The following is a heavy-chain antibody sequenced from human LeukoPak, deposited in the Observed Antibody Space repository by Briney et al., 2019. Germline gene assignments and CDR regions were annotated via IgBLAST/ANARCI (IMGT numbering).Heavy chain of an antibody. CDR1: GFTFSSYA. V-gene: IGHV3-23*01. CDR2: ISGSGDIT. CDR3: AKDRNSGGSCLNG. Sequence: GGSLRLSCAASGFTFSSYAMSWVRQAPGKGLEWVSAISGSGDITYYADSVEGRFTISRDNSKNTLYLQMDSLRAEDTAIYYCAKDRNSGGSCLNGWGQETRVTVSS. D-gene: IGHD2-15*01. J-gene: IGHJ4*02.